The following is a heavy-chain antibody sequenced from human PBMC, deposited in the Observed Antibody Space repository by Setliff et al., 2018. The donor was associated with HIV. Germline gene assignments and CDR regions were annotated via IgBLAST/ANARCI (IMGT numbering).Heavy chain of an antibody. V-gene: IGHV1-18*01. CDR2: ISPDNGNR. D-gene: IGHD1-1*01. CDR1: GYTFTSYG. CDR3: ARQLSNSFDY. Sequence: GASVKVSCKASGYTFTSYGIGWVRQAPGQGLEWMGWISPDNGNRRILRRFQGRVTMTRDTSINTAYMELSGLTSDDTAVYYCARQLSNSFDYWGQGTLVTVSS. J-gene: IGHJ4*02.